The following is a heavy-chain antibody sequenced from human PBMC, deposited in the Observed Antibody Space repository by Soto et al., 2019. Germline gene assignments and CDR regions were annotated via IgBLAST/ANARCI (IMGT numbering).Heavy chain of an antibody. CDR3: ARDRTYTIFGVVNPLDAFDV. V-gene: IGHV1-3*01. CDR2: INAGNGDT. J-gene: IGHJ3*01. Sequence: SVRVDWRAAGYAFTSYSMHWVRQTPGQRLEWMGWINAGNGDTKYSERFQGRVTIARDAAASTAYMELSSLRFEDTAVYYCARDRTYTIFGVVNPLDAFDVRGQGTTVPVSS. CDR1: GYAFTSYS. D-gene: IGHD3-3*01.